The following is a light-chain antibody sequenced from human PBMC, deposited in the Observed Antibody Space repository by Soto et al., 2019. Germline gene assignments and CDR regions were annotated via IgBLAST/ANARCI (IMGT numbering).Light chain of an antibody. CDR2: AAS. CDR3: QQSYSTPLT. J-gene: IGKJ4*01. CDR1: QSISRN. V-gene: IGKV1-39*01. Sequence: DIQITHSPSSLSASVGDRVTITCRSSQSISRNLNWYQQKPGKAPKLLIYAASSLQSGVPSRFSGSGSGTDFTLTISSLQPEDFAAYYCQQSYSTPLTLAGGTKVDIK.